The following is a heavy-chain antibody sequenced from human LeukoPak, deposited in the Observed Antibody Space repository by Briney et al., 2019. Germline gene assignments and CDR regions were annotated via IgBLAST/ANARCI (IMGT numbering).Heavy chain of an antibody. J-gene: IGHJ4*02. D-gene: IGHD1-1*01. V-gene: IGHV1-46*01. Sequence: ASAKVSCKASGYTFSSYYMHWVRQAPEQGLEWMGVINPSGGSTSYAQRFQGRVTMTRDTSTSTFYMELSSLRSEDTAVYYCARHSLPGTTPFDYWGQGTLVTVSS. CDR1: GYTFSSYY. CDR2: INPSGGST. CDR3: ARHSLPGTTPFDY.